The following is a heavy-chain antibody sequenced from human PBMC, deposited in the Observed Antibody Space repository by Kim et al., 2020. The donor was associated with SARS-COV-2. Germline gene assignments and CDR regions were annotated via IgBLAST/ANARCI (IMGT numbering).Heavy chain of an antibody. D-gene: IGHD2-8*01. CDR2: ISGSGGST. J-gene: IGHJ6*02. CDR1: GFTFSSYA. V-gene: IGHV3-23*01. CDR3: ANRLRRSLIMRYGSDYYYYYGMDV. Sequence: GGSLRLSCAASGFTFSSYAMSWVRQAPGKGLEWVSAISGSGGSTYYADSVKGRFTISRDNSKNTLYLQMNSLRAEDTAVYYCANRLRRSLIMRYGSDYYYYYGMDVWGQGTTVTVSS.